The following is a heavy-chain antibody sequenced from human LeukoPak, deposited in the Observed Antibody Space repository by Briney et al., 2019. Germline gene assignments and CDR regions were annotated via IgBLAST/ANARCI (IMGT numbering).Heavy chain of an antibody. V-gene: IGHV4-61*02. CDR1: GGSISSGSYY. CDR3: ARDPGDYDSSGLLDY. Sequence: SETLSLTCTVSGGSISSGSYYWSWIRQPAGKGLEWIWRIYTSGSTNYNPSLKSRVTISVDTSKNQFSLKLSSVPAADTAVYYCARDPGDYDSSGLLDYWGQGTLVTVSS. D-gene: IGHD3-22*01. CDR2: IYTSGST. J-gene: IGHJ4*02.